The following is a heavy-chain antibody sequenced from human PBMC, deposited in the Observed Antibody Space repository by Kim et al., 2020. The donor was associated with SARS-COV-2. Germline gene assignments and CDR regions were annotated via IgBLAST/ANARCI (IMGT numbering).Heavy chain of an antibody. V-gene: IGHV3-23*01. J-gene: IGHJ4*02. D-gene: IGHD2-2*01. Sequence: SVKGRFTISTDNSKNTMFLQMNSMRAEDTAVYYCAKAKYCSTTNCPAFDYWGQGTLVTVSS. CDR3: AKAKYCSTTNCPAFDY.